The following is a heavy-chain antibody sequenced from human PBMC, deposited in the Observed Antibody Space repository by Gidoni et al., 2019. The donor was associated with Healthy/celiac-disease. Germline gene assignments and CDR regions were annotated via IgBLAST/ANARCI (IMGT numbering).Heavy chain of an antibody. Sequence: QVQLVESGGGVVQPGRSLRLSCAAPGFPFSSYAMHWVRQAPGKGLEWVAVISYDGSNKYYADSVKGRFTISRDNSKNTLYLQMNSLRAEDTAVYYCARSGYSHRPYAFDIWGQGTMVTVSS. D-gene: IGHD5-18*01. J-gene: IGHJ3*02. V-gene: IGHV3-30-3*01. CDR2: ISYDGSNK. CDR1: GFPFSSYA. CDR3: ARSGYSHRPYAFDI.